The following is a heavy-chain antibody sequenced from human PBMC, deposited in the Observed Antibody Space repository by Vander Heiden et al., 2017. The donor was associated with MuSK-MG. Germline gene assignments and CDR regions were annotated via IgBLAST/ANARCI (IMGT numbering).Heavy chain of an antibody. D-gene: IGHD1-7*01. CDR1: GFTFSSYW. J-gene: IGHJ5*02. CDR2: IKQDGSEK. CDR3: ARMWGGAGTTANWFDP. Sequence: EVQLVESGGGLVQPGGSLRLSCAASGFTFSSYWMSWVRQAPGKGLEGVANIKQDGSEKYYVDSGKGRFTISRDNAKNSLDLKMNSLRAEDTAVYYCARMWGGAGTTANWFDPWGQGTLVTVSS. V-gene: IGHV3-7*01.